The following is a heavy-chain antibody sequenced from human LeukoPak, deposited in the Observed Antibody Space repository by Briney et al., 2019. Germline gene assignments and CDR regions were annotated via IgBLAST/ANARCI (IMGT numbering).Heavy chain of an antibody. V-gene: IGHV3-7*02. Sequence: GWSYTVDCPADGLPFSRYWISFVRQAPGKRMEWVANINEDGSVQDYIEAVKGRFIISRDNAKNSLYLQMNSLRVDDTAVYYCVGQLLRAVWGKGTTVTVSS. CDR2: INEDGSVQ. J-gene: IGHJ6*04. CDR3: VGQLLRAV. CDR1: GLPFSRYW. D-gene: IGHD2-2*01.